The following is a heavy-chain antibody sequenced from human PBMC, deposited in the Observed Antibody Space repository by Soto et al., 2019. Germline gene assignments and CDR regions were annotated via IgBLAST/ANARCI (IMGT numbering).Heavy chain of an antibody. CDR3: ARGRGYYYDSSGYSPGYFDL. J-gene: IGHJ2*01. D-gene: IGHD3-22*01. V-gene: IGHV1-69*01. Sequence: QVQLVQSGAEVKKPGSSVKVSCKASGGTFSSYAISWVRQVPGQGLEWMGGIIPIFGTANYAQKFQGRVTITADESTSTAYMELSSLRSEDTAVYYCARGRGYYYDSSGYSPGYFDLWGRGTLVTVSS. CDR1: GGTFSSYA. CDR2: IIPIFGTA.